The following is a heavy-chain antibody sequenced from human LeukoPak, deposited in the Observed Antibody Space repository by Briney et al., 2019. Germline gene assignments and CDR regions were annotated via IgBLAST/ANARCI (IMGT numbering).Heavy chain of an antibody. Sequence: GGSLRLCCAASGFTFSSYSMNWVRQAPGKGLQWLANIKTDGSEKYYVDSVKGRFTISRDNAKNSLYLQMNSLRAEDTAVYYCATYSSLNRREFQYWGQGTLLTVSS. CDR3: ATYSSLNRREFQY. J-gene: IGHJ1*01. CDR2: IKTDGSEK. D-gene: IGHD3-22*01. V-gene: IGHV3-7*01. CDR1: GFTFSSYS.